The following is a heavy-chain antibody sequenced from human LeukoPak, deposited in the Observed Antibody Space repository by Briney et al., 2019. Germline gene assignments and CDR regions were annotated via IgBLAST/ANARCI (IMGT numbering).Heavy chain of an antibody. CDR1: GFTLSDVW. V-gene: IGHV3-7*01. CDR2: IRQDGSEI. D-gene: IGHD1-26*01. J-gene: IGHJ6*02. CDR3: ATRGRSGYYYGMDV. Sequence: GGSLRLSCAASGFTLSDVWMSWVRQAPGKGLAWVANIRQDGSEIHYVDSVKGRFTISRDNAKNSLYLQMNSLRAEDTAVYYCATRGRSGYYYGMDVWGQGTTVTVSS.